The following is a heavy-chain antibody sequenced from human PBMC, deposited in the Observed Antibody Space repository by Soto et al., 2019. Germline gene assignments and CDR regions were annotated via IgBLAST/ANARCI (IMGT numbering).Heavy chain of an antibody. D-gene: IGHD3-10*01. CDR1: GGSISSSPYY. J-gene: IGHJ5*02. CDR2: IYNSGST. V-gene: IGHV4-39*01. CDR3: ARQILYYGSGSKANNNWFDP. Sequence: SETLSLTCTVFGGSISSSPYYWGWIRQPPGKGLEWIGSIYNSGSTYYNTSLKSRVTISVDTSKNKFSLKLSSVTAADTAVYYCARQILYYGSGSKANNNWFDPWGQGTLVTVSS.